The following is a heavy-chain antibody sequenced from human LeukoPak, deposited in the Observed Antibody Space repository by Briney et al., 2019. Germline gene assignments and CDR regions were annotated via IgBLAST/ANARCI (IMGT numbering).Heavy chain of an antibody. CDR3: ARDIGLDHAFDY. D-gene: IGHD1-1*01. Sequence: PSQTLSLTCTVSGGSISSGGYYWSWIRQHPGKGLEWIGYIYYSGSTYYNPSLKSRVTISVDTSKNQFSLKLSSVTAADTAVYYCARDIGLDHAFDYWGQGTLVTVSS. CDR2: IYYSGST. V-gene: IGHV4-31*03. CDR1: GGSISSGGYY. J-gene: IGHJ4*02.